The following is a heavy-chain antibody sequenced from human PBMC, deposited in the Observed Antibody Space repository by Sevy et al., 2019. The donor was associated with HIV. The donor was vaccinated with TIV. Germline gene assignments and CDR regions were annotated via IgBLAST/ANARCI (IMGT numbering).Heavy chain of an antibody. D-gene: IGHD3-22*01. CDR2: INQDGSEK. J-gene: IGHJ4*02. CDR1: GFAFSSYW. Sequence: GGSLRLSCAASGFAFSSYWMTWVRQAPGKGLEWVAHINQDGSEKYYVDSVKGRFTISRDNAKNSLYLQMNSLGAEDTAVYYCARGPEIGGFDYWGQGTLVTVSS. V-gene: IGHV3-7*01. CDR3: ARGPEIGGFDY.